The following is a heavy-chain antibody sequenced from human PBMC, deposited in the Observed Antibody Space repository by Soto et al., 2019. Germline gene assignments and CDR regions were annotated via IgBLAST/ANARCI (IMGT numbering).Heavy chain of an antibody. CDR3: ARDSGTYYYGSGSLL. J-gene: IGHJ4*02. V-gene: IGHV3-30-3*01. CDR2: ISYDGSNK. CDR1: GFTFSSYA. Sequence: QVQLVESGGGVVQPGRSLRLSCAASGFTFSSYAMHWVRQAPGKGLEWVAVISYDGSNKYYADSVKGRFTISRDNSKNTLYLQMNSLRAEDTAVYYCARDSGTYYYGSGSLLWGRGTLVTVSS. D-gene: IGHD3-10*01.